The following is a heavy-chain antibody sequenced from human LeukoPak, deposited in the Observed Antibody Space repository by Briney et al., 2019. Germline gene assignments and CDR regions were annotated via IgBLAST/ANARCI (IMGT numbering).Heavy chain of an antibody. CDR2: IIPIFGTA. Sequence: ASVKVSCKASGGTFSSYAISWVRQAPGQGLEWMGGIIPIFGTANYAQKFQGRVTITADESTSTAYMELSSLRSEDTAVYYCARPALDYYDSSGYIGGFDYWGQGTLLTVSS. CDR3: ARPALDYYDSSGYIGGFDY. V-gene: IGHV1-69*13. D-gene: IGHD3-22*01. CDR1: GGTFSSYA. J-gene: IGHJ4*02.